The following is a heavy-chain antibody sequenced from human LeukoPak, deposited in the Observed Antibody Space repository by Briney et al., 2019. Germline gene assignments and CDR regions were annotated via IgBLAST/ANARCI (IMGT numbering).Heavy chain of an antibody. Sequence: ASVKVSCKASGYTFTSYYMHWVRQAPGQGLEWMGIINPSGGSTSYAQKFQGRVTMTRDMSTSTVYMELSSLRSEDTAVYYCARDRYSSSQYYYYYMDVWGKGTTVTVSS. V-gene: IGHV1-46*01. CDR1: GYTFTSYY. CDR3: ARDRYSSSQYYYYYMDV. D-gene: IGHD6-6*01. J-gene: IGHJ6*03. CDR2: INPSGGST.